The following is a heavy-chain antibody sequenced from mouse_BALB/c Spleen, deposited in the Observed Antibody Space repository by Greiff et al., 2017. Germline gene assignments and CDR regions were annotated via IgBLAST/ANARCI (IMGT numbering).Heavy chain of an antibody. Sequence: EVMLVESGGGLVKPGGSLKLSCAASGFAFSSYDMSWVRQTPEKRLEWVAYISSGGGSTYYPDTVKGRFTISRDNAKNTLYLQMSSLKSEDTAMYYCARHGIYYYGSSYDYFDYWGQGTTLTVSS. CDR2: ISSGGGST. D-gene: IGHD1-1*01. J-gene: IGHJ2*01. V-gene: IGHV5-12-1*01. CDR1: GFAFSSYD. CDR3: ARHGIYYYGSSYDYFDY.